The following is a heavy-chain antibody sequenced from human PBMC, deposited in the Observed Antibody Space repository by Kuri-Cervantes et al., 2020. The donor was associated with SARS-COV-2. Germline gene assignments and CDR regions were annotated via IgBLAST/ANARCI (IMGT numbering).Heavy chain of an antibody. J-gene: IGHJ6*03. D-gene: IGHD6-13*01. CDR3: EVYSSSPYYYYMDV. V-gene: IGHV4-30-4*01. CDR2: TLYSGSP. CDR1: GGSMDSVYYY. Sequence: LRLSCIVSGGSMDSVYYYWSWIRQPHGKGLEWIGYTLYSGSPYYNPSLKSRLSISVDTSKNQFSLKLSSVTAADTAVYYCEVYSSSPYYYYMDVWGKGTKVTVSS.